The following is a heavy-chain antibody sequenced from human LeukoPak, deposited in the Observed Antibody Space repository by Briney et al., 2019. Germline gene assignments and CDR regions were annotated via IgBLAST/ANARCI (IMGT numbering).Heavy chain of an antibody. CDR3: AKGPLRGTATAIDY. J-gene: IGHJ4*02. CDR2: ISYDGRNK. V-gene: IGHV3-30*18. Sequence: PGGSLRLSCAASGFTFNNYGMHWVRQAPGKELKWVAVISYDGRNKHYPDSVKGRFTVSRDISTDTLWLQMDSLRTEDTAVYYCAKGPLRGTATAIDYWGQGTLVTVSS. D-gene: IGHD5-18*01. CDR1: GFTFNNYG.